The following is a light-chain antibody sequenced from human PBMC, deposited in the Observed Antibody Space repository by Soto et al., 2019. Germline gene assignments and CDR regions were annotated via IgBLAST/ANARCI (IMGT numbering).Light chain of an antibody. J-gene: IGLJ2*01. Sequence: QSVLTQPPSASGSPGQSVTISCTGTSSDVGGYNYVSWFQQHPGKAPKLMIYEVSKRPSGVPDRFSGSKSDNTASLTVSGLRAEDEADYYCSSYAGSNNFVVFGGGTKLTVL. V-gene: IGLV2-8*01. CDR1: SSDVGGYNY. CDR3: SSYAGSNNFVV. CDR2: EVS.